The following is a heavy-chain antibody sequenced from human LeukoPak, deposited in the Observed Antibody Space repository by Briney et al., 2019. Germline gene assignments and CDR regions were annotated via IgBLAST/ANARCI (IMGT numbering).Heavy chain of an antibody. J-gene: IGHJ6*02. D-gene: IGHD3-9*01. CDR1: GYTFTSYG. CDR2: ISAYNGNT. V-gene: IGHV1-18*01. Sequence: ASVNVSFKTSGYTFTSYGISWVRQAPGQGLEWMGWISAYNGNTNYAQKLQGRVTMTTDTSTSTAYMELRSLRSDDTAVYYCARDEWSKSARYFDWLSLGGYYYYGMDVWGQGTTVTVSS. CDR3: ARDEWSKSARYFDWLSLGGYYYYGMDV.